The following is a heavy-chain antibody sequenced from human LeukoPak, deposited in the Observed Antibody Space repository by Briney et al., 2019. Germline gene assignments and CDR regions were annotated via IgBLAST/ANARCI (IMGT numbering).Heavy chain of an antibody. V-gene: IGHV3-30*02. J-gene: IGHJ4*02. CDR3: AKDTPTTGYHLDS. D-gene: IGHD1-1*01. Sequence: GGTLRLSCAASGFTFSSYSMNWVRQAPGKGLEWVAFIRYDGSDKSYANSVKGRFTISRDNSENTLYLQINSLRVEDTAVYYCAKDTPTTGYHLDSWGQGTLVTVSS. CDR2: IRYDGSDK. CDR1: GFTFSSYS.